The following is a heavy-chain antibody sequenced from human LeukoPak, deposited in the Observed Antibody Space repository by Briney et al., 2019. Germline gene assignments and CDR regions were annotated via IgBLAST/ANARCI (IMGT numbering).Heavy chain of an antibody. V-gene: IGHV3-21*01. CDR3: ARDYPNYYDSSGADY. D-gene: IGHD3-22*01. CDR1: GFTFSNYG. Sequence: GGSLRLSCAASGFTFSNYGMNWVRQAPGKGLEWVSFISSSSSYIYYADSVKGRFTISRDNAKNSLYLQMNSLRAEDTAVYYCARDYPNYYDSSGADYWGQGTLVTVSS. J-gene: IGHJ4*02. CDR2: ISSSSSYI.